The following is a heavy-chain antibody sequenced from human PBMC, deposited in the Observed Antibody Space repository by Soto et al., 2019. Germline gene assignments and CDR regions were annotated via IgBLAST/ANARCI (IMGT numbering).Heavy chain of an antibody. CDR1: GFTFSSYG. D-gene: IGHD1-1*01. J-gene: IGHJ6*02. CDR3: AKDGLEYGMDV. Sequence: QVQLVESGGGVVQPGRSLRLSCAASGFTFSSYGMHWVRQAPGKGLEWVAVISYDGSNKYYADSVKGRFTISRDNYKNTLYLQMNSLRAEDTALYYCAKDGLEYGMDVWGQGTTVTVSS. V-gene: IGHV3-30*18. CDR2: ISYDGSNK.